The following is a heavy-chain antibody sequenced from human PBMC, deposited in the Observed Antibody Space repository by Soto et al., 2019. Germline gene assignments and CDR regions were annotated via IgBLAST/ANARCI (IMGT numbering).Heavy chain of an antibody. J-gene: IGHJ4*02. V-gene: IGHV3-7*03. CDR1: GFTLGYYW. CDR2: IKRDASDK. Sequence: PGGSLRLSCAASGFTLGYYWLTWVLQALGRGLEWLATIKRDASDKTYVDSVKGRFSLCRDNAKNSLYLQMDSLRVDDTAVYYCAKAQWLLVGDYFDSCGQGTLVTVSS. CDR3: AKAQWLLVGDYFDS. D-gene: IGHD3-22*01.